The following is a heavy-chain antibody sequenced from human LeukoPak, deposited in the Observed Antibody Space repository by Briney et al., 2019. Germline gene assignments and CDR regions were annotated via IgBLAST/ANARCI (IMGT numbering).Heavy chain of an antibody. V-gene: IGHV1-18*01. Sequence: AAVKVSCKASGYPFDNFGLTWVRQAPGQGLEWMGWISAYNGNTHYAQKFRGRLTLTTETSTSTAYLELRSLKSDDTAVYYCARDRVGGDLTGVSLYWGQGTLVTVSS. D-gene: IGHD4-17*01. J-gene: IGHJ4*01. CDR2: ISAYNGNT. CDR3: ARDRVGGDLTGVSLY. CDR1: GYPFDNFG.